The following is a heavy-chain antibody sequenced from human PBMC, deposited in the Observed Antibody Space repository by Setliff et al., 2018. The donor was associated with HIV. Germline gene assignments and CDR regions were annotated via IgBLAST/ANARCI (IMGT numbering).Heavy chain of an antibody. CDR2: IYPEDSNI. Sequence: GESLKISCKAVDYTFTTYWIDWVRQMPGEGLEWMGIIYPEDSNIKYNPSFQNQVTISADKSISTAYLQVHNLKASDTATYYCARRDGRSMNAFEIWGPGTMVTV. J-gene: IGHJ3*02. CDR3: ARRDGRSMNAFEI. CDR1: DYTFTTYW. V-gene: IGHV5-51*01. D-gene: IGHD6-13*01.